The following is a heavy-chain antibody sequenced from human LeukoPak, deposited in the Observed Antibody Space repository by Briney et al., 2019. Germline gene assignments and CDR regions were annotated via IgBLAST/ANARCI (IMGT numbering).Heavy chain of an antibody. CDR3: AKDLNSRWSLNY. J-gene: IGHJ4*02. CDR2: ISYDGSNA. Sequence: GRSLRLSCEASGFSSNSGMYWVRQAPGKGLEWVAVISYDGSNAYYGDSVKGRFTISRDDSKNTLYLQMNSLRAEDTAVYYCAKDLNSRWSLNYWGQGTLVTVSS. D-gene: IGHD2/OR15-2a*01. V-gene: IGHV3-30*18. CDR1: GFSSNSG.